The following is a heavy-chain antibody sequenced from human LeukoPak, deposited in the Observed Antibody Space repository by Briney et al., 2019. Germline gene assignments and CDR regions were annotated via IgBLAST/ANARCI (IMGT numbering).Heavy chain of an antibody. J-gene: IGHJ6*02. CDR1: GYTFTSYY. V-gene: IGHV1-2*06. CDR3: ARDGDYDPIGLRYGMDV. Sequence: ASVKVSCKASGYTFTSYYMHWVRQAPGQGLEWMGRINPNSGGTNYAQKFQGRVTMTRDTSISTAYMELSRLRSDDTAVYYCARDGDYDPIGLRYGMDVWGQGTTVTVSS. D-gene: IGHD2-8*01. CDR2: INPNSGGT.